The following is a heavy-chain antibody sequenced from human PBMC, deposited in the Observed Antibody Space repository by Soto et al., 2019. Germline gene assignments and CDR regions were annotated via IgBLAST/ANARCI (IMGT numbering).Heavy chain of an antibody. CDR1: GFSLSTTGVG. D-gene: IGHD6-13*01. CDR3: ALTHREHYTNSWYHDYFDY. CDR2: IYWDDDK. Sequence: QITLKESGPTLVKPTQTLTLTCTFSGFSLSTTGVGVAWIRQPPGKALEWLALIYWDDDKRYSPSLKSRLTIANDPTSNHVGLTMTNINTVSTTTYSCALTHREHYTNSWYHDYFDYCGQGTLLTVS. V-gene: IGHV2-5*02. J-gene: IGHJ4*02.